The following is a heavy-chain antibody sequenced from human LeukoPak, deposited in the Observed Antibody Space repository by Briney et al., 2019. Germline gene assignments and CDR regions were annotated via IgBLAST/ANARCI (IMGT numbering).Heavy chain of an antibody. Sequence: WVSLRLSCAASGFTFSTYRMSWVGQAPGKGLEWVANINPDGSKKDYVETLKGRFTISRDNAKTSLYMQMSSLTAEDTAVYYCARDARGAAAADDAFDIWGQGTMVTVSS. D-gene: IGHD6-13*01. J-gene: IGHJ3*02. V-gene: IGHV3-7*03. CDR2: INPDGSKK. CDR3: ARDARGAAAADDAFDI. CDR1: GFTFSTYR.